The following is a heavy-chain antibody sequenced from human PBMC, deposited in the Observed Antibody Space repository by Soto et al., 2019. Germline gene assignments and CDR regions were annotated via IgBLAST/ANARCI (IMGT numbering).Heavy chain of an antibody. V-gene: IGHV3-30*18. J-gene: IGHJ6*03. Sequence: PGGSLRLSCAASGFTFSSYGMHWVRQAPGKGLEWVAVISYDGSNKYYADSVKGRFTISRDNSKNTLYLQMNSLRAEDTAVYYCAKLISTTKDYYYYMDVWGKGTTVTVSS. CDR2: ISYDGSNK. CDR3: AKLISTTKDYYYYMDV. CDR1: GFTFSSYG. D-gene: IGHD1-1*01.